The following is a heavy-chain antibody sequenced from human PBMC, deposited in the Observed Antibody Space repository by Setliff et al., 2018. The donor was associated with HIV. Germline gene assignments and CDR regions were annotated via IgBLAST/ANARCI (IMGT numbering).Heavy chain of an antibody. CDR2: ISHSGIV. J-gene: IGHJ6*03. CDR3: ARVGDFWRGYYYMDV. D-gene: IGHD3-3*01. CDR1: TYSIGSGYY. Sequence: TSETLSLTCTVSTYSIGSGYYWGWIRQSPGKGLEWIASISHSGIVANNPSLKSRVTISVDTSKNQFSLKLSSVTAADTAVYYCARVGDFWRGYYYMDVWGKGTTVTVSS. V-gene: IGHV4-38-2*02.